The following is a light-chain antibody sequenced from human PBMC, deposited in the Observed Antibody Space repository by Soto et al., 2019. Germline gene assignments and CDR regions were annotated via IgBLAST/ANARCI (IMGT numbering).Light chain of an antibody. CDR1: QSVGTT. CDR3: QQYSTWLS. V-gene: IGKV3-15*01. CDR2: GAS. J-gene: IGKJ4*01. Sequence: EIVMTQSPATLSVSPGERVTLSCRASQSVGTTLAWYQQKPGQPPTLLIRGASTKATGIPDRFGGGGSGTEFTLTISSLQSEDFAVYYCQQYSTWLSFGGGTKVEIK.